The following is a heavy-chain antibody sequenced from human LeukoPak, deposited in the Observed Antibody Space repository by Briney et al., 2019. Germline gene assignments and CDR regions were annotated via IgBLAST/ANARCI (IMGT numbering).Heavy chain of an antibody. Sequence: SETLSLTCSVSGGSISSSSYYWGWVRQPPGQGLEWIGSIYYSGSTYYNPSLKSRVTISVDTSKNQFSLYLSSVTAADTDVYYCARLTRGYSYGYGFDYWGQGTLVTVSS. CDR1: GGSISSSSYY. CDR3: ARLTRGYSYGYGFDY. V-gene: IGHV4-39*01. J-gene: IGHJ4*02. D-gene: IGHD5-18*01. CDR2: IYYSGST.